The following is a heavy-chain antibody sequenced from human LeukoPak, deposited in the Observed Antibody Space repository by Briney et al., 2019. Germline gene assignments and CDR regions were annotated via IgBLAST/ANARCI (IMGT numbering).Heavy chain of an antibody. Sequence: PQISCQCSGTIFTRYWISWVRQLTGQGQEWKGGIDPSDSKTNYSPSFQDHVTISVDKSITTAYLQWSSLMASDTAMYYCARQAGGYVDYLNQWGEGTLVTVSS. D-gene: IGHD5-12*01. CDR2: IDPSDSKT. V-gene: IGHV5-10-1*01. J-gene: IGHJ4*02. CDR3: ARQAGGYVDYLNQ. CDR1: GTIFTRYW.